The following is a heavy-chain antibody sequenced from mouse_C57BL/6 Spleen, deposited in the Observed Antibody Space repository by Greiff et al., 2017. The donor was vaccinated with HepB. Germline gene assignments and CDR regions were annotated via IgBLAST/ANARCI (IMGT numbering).Heavy chain of an antibody. CDR3: AREGDYDWFAY. D-gene: IGHD2-4*01. J-gene: IGHJ3*01. CDR2: ISGGGGNT. CDR1: GFTFSSYT. Sequence: DVMLVESGGGLVKPGGSLKLSCAASGFTFSSYTMSWVRQTPEKRLEWVATISGGGGNTYYPDSVKGRFTISRDNAKNTLYLQMSSLRSEDTALYYCAREGDYDWFAYWGQGTLVTVSA. V-gene: IGHV5-9*01.